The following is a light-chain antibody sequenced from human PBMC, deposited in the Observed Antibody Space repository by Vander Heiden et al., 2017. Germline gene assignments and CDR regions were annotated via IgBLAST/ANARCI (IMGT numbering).Light chain of an antibody. CDR2: GAS. J-gene: IGKJ1*01. CDR3: QQYNNWPPGT. CDR1: QSVSSN. Sequence: EIVMTQPPATLSVSPGERATLSCRASQSVSSNLAWYQQKPGQAPRLLIYGASTRDTGIPARFSGSGYGTEFTLTISSRQSEDFAVYYCQQYNNWPPGTFGQGTKVEIK. V-gene: IGKV3-15*01.